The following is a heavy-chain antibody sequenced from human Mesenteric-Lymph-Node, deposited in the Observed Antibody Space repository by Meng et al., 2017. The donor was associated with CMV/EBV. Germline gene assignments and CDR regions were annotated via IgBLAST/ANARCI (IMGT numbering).Heavy chain of an antibody. Sequence: SGFSLSKSGVGVGWIRQPPGKALEWLALIYWNEDKRYSPSLKTRLTITKGTSKNQVVLTMTKMDPVDTATYYCTHTRYSGSFYGWFDPWGQGTLVTVSS. CDR2: IYWNEDK. D-gene: IGHD1-26*01. CDR3: THTRYSGSFYGWFDP. J-gene: IGHJ5*02. V-gene: IGHV2-5*01. CDR1: GFSLSKSGVG.